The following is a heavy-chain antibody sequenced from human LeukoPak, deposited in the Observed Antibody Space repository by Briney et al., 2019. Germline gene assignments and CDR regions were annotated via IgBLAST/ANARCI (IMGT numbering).Heavy chain of an antibody. V-gene: IGHV3-74*01. CDR2: INSDGSSP. D-gene: IGHD4/OR15-4a*01. CDR3: ARDDYGGSSRALDY. J-gene: IGHJ4*02. Sequence: GGSLRLSCAASGFTFSSYWMHWVRQAPGKGLVWVSRINSDGSSPSYADSVKGRSTISRDNAKNTLYLQMNSLRTEDTAVYYCARDDYGGSSRALDYWGQGTLVTVSS. CDR1: GFTFSSYW.